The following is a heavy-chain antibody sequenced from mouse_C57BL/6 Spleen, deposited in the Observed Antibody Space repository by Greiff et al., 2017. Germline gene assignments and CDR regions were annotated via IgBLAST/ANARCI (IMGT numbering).Heavy chain of an antibody. D-gene: IGHD1-1*02. V-gene: IGHV1-76*01. CDR1: GYTFTDYY. Sequence: VQVVESGAELVRPGASVKLSCKASGYTFTDYYINWVQQRPGQGLEWIASIYPGSGSTDYNEKFKGKATLTVEKSSSTAYMQLSSLTSEDSAVYFCARNGGGMVYFAVWGTGTPVTVSS. J-gene: IGHJ1*03. CDR3: ARNGGGMVYFAV. CDR2: IYPGSGST.